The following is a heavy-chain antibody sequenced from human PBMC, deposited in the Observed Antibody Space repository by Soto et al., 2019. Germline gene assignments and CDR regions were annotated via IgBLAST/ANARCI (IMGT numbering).Heavy chain of an antibody. J-gene: IGHJ5*02. CDR3: ARDHNRYSSSYGWFDP. Sequence: EVQLVESGGGLGKPGGSLRLSCAASGFTFSSYSMNWVRQAPGKGLEWVSSISSSSSYIYYADSVKGRFTISRDNAKNSLYLQMNSLRAEDTAVYYCARDHNRYSSSYGWFDPWGQGTLVTVSS. V-gene: IGHV3-21*01. CDR2: ISSSSSYI. CDR1: GFTFSSYS. D-gene: IGHD6-6*01.